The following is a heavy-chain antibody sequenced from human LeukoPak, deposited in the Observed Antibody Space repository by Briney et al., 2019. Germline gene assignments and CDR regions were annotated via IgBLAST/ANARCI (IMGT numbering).Heavy chain of an antibody. CDR2: IRYDGSNK. D-gene: IGHD2-2*02. Sequence: GGSLRLSCAASGFTFSSYGMHWVRQAPGKGLEWVAFIRYDGSNKYYADSVKGRFTISRDNSKNTLYLQMNSLRAEDTAVYYCAKAANYCSSTSCYTTFDYWGQGTLVTVSS. J-gene: IGHJ4*02. V-gene: IGHV3-30*02. CDR1: GFTFSSYG. CDR3: AKAANYCSSTSCYTTFDY.